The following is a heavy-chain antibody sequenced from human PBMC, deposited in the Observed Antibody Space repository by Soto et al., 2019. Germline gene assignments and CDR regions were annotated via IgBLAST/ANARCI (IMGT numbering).Heavy chain of an antibody. CDR3: ATSSGLLGLYSALPDY. J-gene: IGHJ4*02. CDR1: GATFMNSA. Sequence: SVKVSCKASGATFMNSAITWVRQAPRQGPEWVGMIIPIFGSTNSAPKFRGRVTFTADTSTSTAFMELTRLKSNDTAVYYCATSSGLLGLYSALPDYWGQGTLVTVSS. V-gene: IGHV1-69*06. D-gene: IGHD5-12*01. CDR2: IIPIFGST.